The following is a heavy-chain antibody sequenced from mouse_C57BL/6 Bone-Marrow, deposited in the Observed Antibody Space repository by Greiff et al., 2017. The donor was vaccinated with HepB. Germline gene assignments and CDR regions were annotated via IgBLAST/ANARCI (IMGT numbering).Heavy chain of an antibody. J-gene: IGHJ4*01. CDR3: ARDQGYDYEGGYAMDY. V-gene: IGHV5-16*01. CDR2: INYDGSST. CDR1: GFTFSDYY. D-gene: IGHD2-4*01. Sequence: EVKLVESEGGLVQPGSSMKLSCTASGFTFSDYYTAWVRQVPEKGLEWVANINYDGSSTYYLDSLKSRFIISRDNAKNILYLQMSSLKSEDTATYYCARDQGYDYEGGYAMDYWGQGTSVTVSS.